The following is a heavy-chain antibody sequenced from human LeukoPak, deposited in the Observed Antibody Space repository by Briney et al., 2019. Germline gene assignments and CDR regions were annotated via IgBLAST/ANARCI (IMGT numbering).Heavy chain of an antibody. J-gene: IGHJ4*02. CDR3: ARVGDFWSGYYHPFDY. D-gene: IGHD3-3*01. V-gene: IGHV3-48*01. Sequence: PGRPLRLSCASSGFTFSSYSMNWVSQAPAKGLVCVSYITSSSSTIYYADSVKGRFTISRDNATDSLYLRMKSLGAKDTAVYSCARVGDFWSGYYHPFDYWGQGTLVTVSS. CDR2: ITSSSSTI. CDR1: GFTFSSYS.